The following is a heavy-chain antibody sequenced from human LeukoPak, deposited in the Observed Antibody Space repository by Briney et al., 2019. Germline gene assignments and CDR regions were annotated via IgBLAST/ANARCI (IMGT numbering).Heavy chain of an antibody. CDR2: IYYSGTT. CDR3: ARKDYYDTSGSPSPFDY. D-gene: IGHD3-22*01. J-gene: IGHJ4*02. Sequence: SETLSLTCTVSGGSISSYYWGWIRQPPGKGLEWIGSIYYSGTTYYNPSLKSRVTISVDTSKNQFSLKLSSVTAADTAVYYCARKDYYDTSGSPSPFDYWGQGTLATVSS. V-gene: IGHV4-39*01. CDR1: GGSISSYY.